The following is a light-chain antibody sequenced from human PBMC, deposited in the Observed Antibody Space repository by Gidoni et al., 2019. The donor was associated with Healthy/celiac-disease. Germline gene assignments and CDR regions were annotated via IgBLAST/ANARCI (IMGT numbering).Light chain of an antibody. V-gene: IGKV1-17*03. J-gene: IGKJ1*01. CDR2: AAS. CDR1: QGISNY. Sequence: DIQMTPSPSAMSASVGDRVTITCRASQGISNYLAWFQQKPGKVPTRLIYAASSWQSWVPSRFRGSGSGTEFTLSISSLQPEDLATSYCLQHNSYPRTFGQGTKVEIK. CDR3: LQHNSYPRT.